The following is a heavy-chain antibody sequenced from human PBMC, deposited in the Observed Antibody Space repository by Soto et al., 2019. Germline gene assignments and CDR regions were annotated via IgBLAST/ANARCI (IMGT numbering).Heavy chain of an antibody. J-gene: IGHJ1*01. CDR3: ARATPYYYDSSGYYYPEYFQH. Sequence: PGGSLRLSCAASGFTFSSYSMNWVRQAPGKGLEWVSYISSSSSTIYYADSVKGRFTISRDNAKNSLYLQMNSLRDEDTAVYYCARATPYYYDSSGYYYPEYFQHWGQGTLVTVSS. D-gene: IGHD3-22*01. CDR1: GFTFSSYS. CDR2: ISSSSSTI. V-gene: IGHV3-48*02.